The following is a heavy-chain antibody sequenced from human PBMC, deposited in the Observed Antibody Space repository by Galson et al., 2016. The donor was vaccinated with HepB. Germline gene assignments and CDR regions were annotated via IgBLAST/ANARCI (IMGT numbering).Heavy chain of an antibody. D-gene: IGHD3-3*01. Sequence: SLRLSCAVSGFDFSNYWIHWVRQAPAKGLLWVSAIYNDGSIRTYADSVKGRFTISRENSVDTLYLQMNSLRVEDTAVYYCARGTARHKDFWSVYYTLTDYWGQGTLVTVSS. CDR3: ARGTARHKDFWSVYYTLTDY. V-gene: IGHV3-74*01. J-gene: IGHJ4*02. CDR2: IYNDGSIR. CDR1: GFDFSNYW.